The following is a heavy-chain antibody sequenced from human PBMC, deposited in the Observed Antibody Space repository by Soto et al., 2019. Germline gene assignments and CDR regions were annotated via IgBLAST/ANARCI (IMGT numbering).Heavy chain of an antibody. Sequence: GVSLKISCKGSGFTFTDYWIAWVRQMPGKGLEWMGIIYPGDSKTRYTPSFQGQVTISADKSISTAFLHWSSLKASDTAMYYCARHPNYYDSSGYHYSDYWGQGTLVTVSS. J-gene: IGHJ4*02. CDR2: IYPGDSKT. D-gene: IGHD3-22*01. CDR3: ARHPNYYDSSGYHYSDY. V-gene: IGHV5-51*01. CDR1: GFTFTDYW.